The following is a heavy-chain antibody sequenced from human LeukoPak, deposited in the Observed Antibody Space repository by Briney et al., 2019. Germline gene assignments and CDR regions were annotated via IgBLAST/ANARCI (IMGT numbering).Heavy chain of an antibody. CDR2: INPDGTTM. Sequence: GGSLRLSCAASGFTFSSYWMHWVRQAPGKGLVWVSRINPDGTTMNYAGSVKGRFTISRDNAKNTVFLQMNSLRAEDTAIYYCTRAGQYRHDYWGQGTLVTVSS. J-gene: IGHJ4*02. V-gene: IGHV3-74*01. D-gene: IGHD1-1*01. CDR3: TRAGQYRHDY. CDR1: GFTFSSYW.